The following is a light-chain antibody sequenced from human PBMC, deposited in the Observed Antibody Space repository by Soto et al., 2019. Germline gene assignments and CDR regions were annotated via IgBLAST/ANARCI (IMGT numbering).Light chain of an antibody. CDR1: QSVSSGY. CDR3: QHYGNSPPSVT. CDR2: GAS. J-gene: IGKJ3*01. V-gene: IGKV3-20*01. Sequence: EIVLTQSPNTLSLSPGERATLSCRPSQSVSSGYLVWYQQKPGQAPRLLIYGASNRATGIPDRFSGSGSGTDFTLTISRLEPEDFAVYYCQHYGNSPPSVTFGPGTKVDIK.